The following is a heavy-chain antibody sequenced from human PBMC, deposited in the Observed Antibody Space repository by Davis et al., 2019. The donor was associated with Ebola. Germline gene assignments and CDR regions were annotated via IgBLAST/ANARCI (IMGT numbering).Heavy chain of an antibody. J-gene: IGHJ4*02. D-gene: IGHD3-22*01. V-gene: IGHV3-48*03. Sequence: PGGSLRLSCAVSGFTSSSYEMNWVRQAPGKGLEWVSYISSSATTIYYVDSVKGRFTISRDDAKNSLYLQMNSLRAEDTAVYYCARGGSYYDSSGYPFDYWGQGTLVIVSS. CDR3: ARGGSYYDSSGYPFDY. CDR2: ISSSATTI. CDR1: GFTSSSYE.